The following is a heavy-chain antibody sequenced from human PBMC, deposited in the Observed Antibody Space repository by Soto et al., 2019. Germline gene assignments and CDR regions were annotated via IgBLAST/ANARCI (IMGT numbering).Heavy chain of an antibody. Sequence: QVQLVQSGAEVKKPGSSVKVSCKASGGTFSSYTISWVRQAPGQGLEWMGMIIPILGIANYAQKFQGRVTITADQATSTAYMELSSLRSEDTAVYYCARYYYASSGYYPPYYYYGMDVWGQGTTVTVSS. D-gene: IGHD3-22*01. J-gene: IGHJ6*02. V-gene: IGHV1-69*02. CDR1: GGTFSSYT. CDR2: IIPILGIA. CDR3: ARYYYASSGYYPPYYYYGMDV.